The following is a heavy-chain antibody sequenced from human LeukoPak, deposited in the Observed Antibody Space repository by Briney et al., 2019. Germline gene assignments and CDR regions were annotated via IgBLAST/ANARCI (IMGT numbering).Heavy chain of an antibody. CDR2: IYSGGST. J-gene: IGHJ4*02. CDR3: AREQTRYSSGFDY. CDR1: GFTVSSNY. D-gene: IGHD6-19*01. V-gene: IGHV3-66*01. Sequence: GGSLRLSCAASGFTVSSNYMSWVRQAPGKGLEWVSVIYSGGSTYYADSVKGRFTISRDNSKNTLYLQMNSLRAEDTAVYYCAREQTRYSSGFDYWGQGTLVTVSS.